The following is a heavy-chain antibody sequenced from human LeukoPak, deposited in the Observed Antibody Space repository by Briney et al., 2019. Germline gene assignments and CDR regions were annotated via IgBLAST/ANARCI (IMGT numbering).Heavy chain of an antibody. Sequence: PSETLSLTCTVSGGSISSYYWSWVRQPAGKGLVWIGRIYTSGSTNYNPALKSRVTMSVDTSKDQFSVKLGSVTAADTAVYDCARDLYSLRAFDIWGQGTMVTVSS. V-gene: IGHV4-4*07. CDR2: IYTSGST. CDR1: GGSISSYY. J-gene: IGHJ3*02. CDR3: ARDLYSLRAFDI. D-gene: IGHD2-15*01.